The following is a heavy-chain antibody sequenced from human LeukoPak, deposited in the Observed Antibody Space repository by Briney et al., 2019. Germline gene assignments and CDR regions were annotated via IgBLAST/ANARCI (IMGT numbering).Heavy chain of an antibody. CDR2: IIPIFGTA. D-gene: IGHD5-18*01. CDR1: GGTFSSYA. J-gene: IGHJ4*02. Sequence: SVKVSCKASGGTFSSYAISWVRQAPGRGLEWMGGIIPIFGTANYAQKFQGRVTITADESTSTAYMELSSLRSEDTAVYYCASSSGYSYGPGDYWGQGTLVTVSS. V-gene: IGHV1-69*01. CDR3: ASSSGYSYGPGDY.